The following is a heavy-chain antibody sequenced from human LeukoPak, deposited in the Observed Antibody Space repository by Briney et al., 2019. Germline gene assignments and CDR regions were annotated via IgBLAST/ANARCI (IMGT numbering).Heavy chain of an antibody. Sequence: GSSVKVSCKASGGTFSSYAISWVRQAPGQGLEWMGGIIPIFGTANYAQKFQGRVTITADESTSTAYMELSSLRSEDTAVYYCARETQGYSGYLGYYFDYWGQGTLVTVSS. CDR1: GGTFSSYA. V-gene: IGHV1-69*01. J-gene: IGHJ4*02. D-gene: IGHD5-12*01. CDR3: ARETQGYSGYLGYYFDY. CDR2: IIPIFGTA.